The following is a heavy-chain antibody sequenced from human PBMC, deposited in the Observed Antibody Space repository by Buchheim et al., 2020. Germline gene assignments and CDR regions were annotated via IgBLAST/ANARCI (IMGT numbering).Heavy chain of an antibody. V-gene: IGHV4-30-2*01. CDR1: GGSISSGGYS. D-gene: IGHD3-22*01. CDR2: IYHSGST. CDR3: ARDRPDYYDSSGYYYLLD. Sequence: QLQLQESGSGLVKPSQTLSLTCAVSGGSISSGGYSWSWIRQPPGKGLEWIGYIYHSGSTPYNPSLKSPVTISANRTTNHLSLKLSSVAAANTAVYYCARDRPDYYDSSGYYYLLDWGQGTL. J-gene: IGHJ4*02.